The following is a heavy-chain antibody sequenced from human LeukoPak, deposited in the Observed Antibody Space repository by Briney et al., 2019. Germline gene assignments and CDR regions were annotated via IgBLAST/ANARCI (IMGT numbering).Heavy chain of an antibody. J-gene: IGHJ4*02. CDR3: ARGGWYCSSTSCRDFDY. CDR2: INPNSGNT. Sequence: ASVKVSCKASGYTFTSYDINWVRQASGQGLEWMGWINPNSGNTGYAQKFQGRVTITRNTSISTAYMELSSLRSEDTAVYYCARGGWYCSSTSCRDFDYWGQGTLVTVSS. CDR1: GYTFTSYD. D-gene: IGHD2-2*01. V-gene: IGHV1-8*03.